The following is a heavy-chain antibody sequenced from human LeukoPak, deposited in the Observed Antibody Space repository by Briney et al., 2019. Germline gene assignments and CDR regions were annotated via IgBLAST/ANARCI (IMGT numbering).Heavy chain of an antibody. Sequence: GGSLRLSCAASGFTFSSYGMHWVRQAPGKGLEWVAFIRYDGSNKYYADSVKGRFTISRDNSKNTLYLQMNSLRAEDTAVYYCAKDLTRYYDFWSGYSPLDYWGQGTLVTVSS. CDR1: GFTFSSYG. D-gene: IGHD3-3*01. CDR2: IRYDGSNK. V-gene: IGHV3-30*02. CDR3: AKDLTRYYDFWSGYSPLDY. J-gene: IGHJ4*02.